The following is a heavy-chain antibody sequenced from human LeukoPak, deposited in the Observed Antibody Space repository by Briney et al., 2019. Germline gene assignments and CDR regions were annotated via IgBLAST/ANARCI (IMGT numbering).Heavy chain of an antibody. CDR2: ISAYNGKT. CDR3: ARDRMVRGIVWPFDY. CDR1: AYTFTSFG. Sequence: ASVKVSCKPSAYTFTSFGISWVRQAPGQPREWMGWISAYNGKTNYAQKIQGRVTMTTDTSKSTAYMELRSLRSDDTAVYYCARDRMVRGIVWPFDYWGQGTLVTVSS. J-gene: IGHJ4*02. D-gene: IGHD3-10*01. V-gene: IGHV1-18*01.